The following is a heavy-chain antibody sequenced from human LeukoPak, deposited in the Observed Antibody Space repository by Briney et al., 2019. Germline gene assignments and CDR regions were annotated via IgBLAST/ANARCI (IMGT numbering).Heavy chain of an antibody. J-gene: IGHJ4*02. CDR1: GYTFTTHG. Sequence: ASVKVSCKASGYTFTTHGITWVRQAPGQGLEWMGWVSAYADNTNYVQKFQGRVTMTTDTSTSTAYMELRSLRSDDTAVYYCARDCIGCHGFDYWGQGTLVTVSS. D-gene: IGHD2-15*01. CDR3: ARDCIGCHGFDY. V-gene: IGHV1-18*01. CDR2: VSAYADNT.